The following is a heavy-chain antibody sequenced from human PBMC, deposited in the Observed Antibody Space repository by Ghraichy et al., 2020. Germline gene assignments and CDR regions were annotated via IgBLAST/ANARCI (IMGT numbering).Heavy chain of an antibody. CDR3: ASYSGYLDY. CDR2: IYYSGTP. V-gene: IGHV4-39*01. CDR1: GGSINAASYY. D-gene: IGHD3-10*01. Sequence: TLSLTCVVSGGSINAASYYWGWIRQPPGKGLEWIGSIYYSGTPYYNPSLKSRVTISVNTSKSQFSLKLSSVTAADTAVYYCASYSGYLDYWGQGILVTVSS. J-gene: IGHJ4*02.